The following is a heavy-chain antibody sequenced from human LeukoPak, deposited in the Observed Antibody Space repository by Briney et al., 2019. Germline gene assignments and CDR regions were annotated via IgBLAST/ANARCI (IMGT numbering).Heavy chain of an antibody. D-gene: IGHD1-14*01. CDR1: GYTFTGYY. Sequence: ASVKVSCKASGYTFTGYYIHWVRQAPGQGLEWMAWISPNGGGTSYARKFQGRVTMTRDTSISTAFMELSRLGSDDTAMYYCASSNRYYYGMDVWGQGTTVTVSS. CDR2: ISPNGGGT. V-gene: IGHV1-2*02. J-gene: IGHJ6*02. CDR3: ASSNRYYYGMDV.